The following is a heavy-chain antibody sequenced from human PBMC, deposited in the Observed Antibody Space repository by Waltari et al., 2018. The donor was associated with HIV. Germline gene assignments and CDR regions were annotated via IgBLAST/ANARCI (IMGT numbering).Heavy chain of an antibody. J-gene: IGHJ6*02. D-gene: IGHD3-10*01. CDR3: ARVISDYYGSGGGMDV. CDR2: ISYDGSNK. Sequence: QVQLVESGGGVVQPGRSLRLSCAASGFTLSSYAMHWVRQAPGKGLEWVAVISYDGSNKYYADSVKGRFTISRDNSKNTLYLQMNSLRAEDTAVYYCARVISDYYGSGGGMDVWGQGTTVTVSS. CDR1: GFTLSSYA. V-gene: IGHV3-30*16.